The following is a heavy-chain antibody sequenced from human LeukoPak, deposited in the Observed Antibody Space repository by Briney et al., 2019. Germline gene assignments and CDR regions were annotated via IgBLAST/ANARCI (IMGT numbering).Heavy chain of an antibody. J-gene: IGHJ4*02. Sequence: GGSLRPSCAASGFTFSSYAMSWVRQAPGKGLEWVSLISGSGAITYYADSVKGRFTISRDNSKNTLFLHMNGLRAEDTAIYYCAKRGAVAGLYYFDYWGQGTLVTVSS. V-gene: IGHV3-23*01. CDR2: ISGSGAIT. CDR1: GFTFSSYA. D-gene: IGHD6-13*01. CDR3: AKRGAVAGLYYFDY.